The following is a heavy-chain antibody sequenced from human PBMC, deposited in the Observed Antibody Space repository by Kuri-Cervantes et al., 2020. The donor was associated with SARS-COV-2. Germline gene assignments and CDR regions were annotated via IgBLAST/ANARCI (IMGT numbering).Heavy chain of an antibody. D-gene: IGHD4-17*01. Sequence: GESLKISCAASGFDFSRSAMHWVRQAPGKGLEWVSAISGSGGSTYYADSVKGRFTISRDNSKNTLYLQMNSLRAEDTAVYYCAKDLAYGDYAGDYWGQGTLVTVSS. CDR3: AKDLAYGDYAGDY. CDR2: ISGSGGST. J-gene: IGHJ4*02. V-gene: IGHV3-23*01. CDR1: GFDFSRSA.